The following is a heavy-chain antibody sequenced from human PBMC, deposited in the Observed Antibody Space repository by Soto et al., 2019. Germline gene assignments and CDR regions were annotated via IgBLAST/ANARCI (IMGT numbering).Heavy chain of an antibody. CDR2: IIAILGKA. J-gene: IGHJ3*01. V-gene: IGHV1-69*01. CDR3: ARERGGAIIVGVTGTFDV. CDR1: GGTFSSYA. D-gene: IGHD3-22*01. Sequence: QVQLVQSGAEVKKPGSSVKVSCKASGGTFSSYALSWVRQAPGQGLAWLGGIIAILGKANYAEKFQGRVTITADESTSTAYMELSSLRSEDTAVYYCARERGGAIIVGVTGTFDVWGQGTLVTVSS.